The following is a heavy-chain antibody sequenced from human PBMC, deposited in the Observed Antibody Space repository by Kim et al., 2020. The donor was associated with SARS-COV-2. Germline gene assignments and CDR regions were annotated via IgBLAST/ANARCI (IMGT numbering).Heavy chain of an antibody. CDR3: ANGGHEWLSPPRY. D-gene: IGHD3-3*01. J-gene: IGHJ4*02. CDR1: GFTFSSYG. V-gene: IGHV3-30*18. Sequence: GGSLRLSCAASGFTFSSYGMHWVRQAPGKGLEWVAVISYDGSNKNYTDFVKGRFTISRDNSKNTLYLQMNSLRAADTAVYYCANGGHEWLSPPRYWGQGT. CDR2: ISYDGSNK.